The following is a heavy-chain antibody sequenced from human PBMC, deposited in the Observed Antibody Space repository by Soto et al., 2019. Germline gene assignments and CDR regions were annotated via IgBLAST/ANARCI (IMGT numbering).Heavy chain of an antibody. J-gene: IGHJ3*02. CDR3: ARRDDSETFDI. CDR1: GLSVTANY. V-gene: IGHV3-53*01. CDR2: IYRGGGT. D-gene: IGHD5-18*01. Sequence: EVQLVESGGRLIQPGGSLRLICAASGLSVTANYMTWVRQAPGKGLEWLSIIYRGGGTYYADSLKGRAIISRDGSRNMVFLQMNSLTAEDAGVYYCARRDDSETFDIWGRGTAVNVSS.